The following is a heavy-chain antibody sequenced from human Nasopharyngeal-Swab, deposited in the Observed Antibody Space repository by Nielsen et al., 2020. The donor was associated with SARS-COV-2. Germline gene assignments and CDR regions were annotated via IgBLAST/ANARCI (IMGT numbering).Heavy chain of an antibody. CDR3: AKELHSTHAFDF. Sequence: GSLRLSCAVSGGSITSSNYWRWVRQSPGKGLEWIAEIYHTGDTYLNPSLSSRVTISVDKSNNQFSLKLSSVTAADTAVYFCAKELHSTHAFDFWGQGTMVTVSS. J-gene: IGHJ3*01. V-gene: IGHV4-4*01. CDR2: IYHTGDT. CDR1: GGSITSSNY.